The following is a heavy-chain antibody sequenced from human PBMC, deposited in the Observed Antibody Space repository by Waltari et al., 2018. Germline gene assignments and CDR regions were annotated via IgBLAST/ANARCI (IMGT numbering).Heavy chain of an antibody. CDR3: ATFSNWVHDTFDI. CDR1: GFSVSHRY. V-gene: IGHV3-53*01. J-gene: IGHJ3*02. D-gene: IGHD3-16*01. CDR2: IYGVDST. Sequence: EVQLVESGGGLIQPGGSLRLSCAASGFSVSHRYGSWVRQAPGKGLEWISFIYGVDSTLYVDSVKGRFTVSRDNSKNTVHLQMNSVRVDDTAVYYCATFSNWVHDTFDIWGQGTLVSVSS.